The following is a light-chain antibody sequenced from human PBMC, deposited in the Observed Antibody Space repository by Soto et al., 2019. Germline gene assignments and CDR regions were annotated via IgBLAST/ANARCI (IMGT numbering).Light chain of an antibody. CDR3: QQAISFPIT. CDR2: AAS. CDR1: QDIDSW. Sequence: DIQMTQSPSSVSASVGERVTITCRASQDIDSWLAWYQQKPGKAPKLLIYAASSLQSGVPSRFSGSGSGTDFTFTISSLQPEDFGTYYCQQAISFPITFGQGTRLEIK. J-gene: IGKJ5*01. V-gene: IGKV1-12*01.